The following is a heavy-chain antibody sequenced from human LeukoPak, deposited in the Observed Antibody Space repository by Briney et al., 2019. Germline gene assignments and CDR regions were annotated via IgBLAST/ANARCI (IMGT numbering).Heavy chain of an antibody. CDR1: GYTFTSYD. CDR3: ARGRMVRGVGNWFDP. J-gene: IGHJ5*02. CDR2: MNPNSGNT. D-gene: IGHD3-10*01. Sequence: ASVKVSCKASGYTFTSYDINWVRQATGPGLEWMGWMNPNSGNTGYAQKFQGRVTMTRNTSISTAYMELSSLRSEDTAVYYCARGRMVRGVGNWFDPWGQGTLVTVSS. V-gene: IGHV1-8*01.